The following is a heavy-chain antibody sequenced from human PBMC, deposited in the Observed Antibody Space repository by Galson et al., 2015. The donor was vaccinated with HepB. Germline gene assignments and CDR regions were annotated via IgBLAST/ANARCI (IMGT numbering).Heavy chain of an antibody. J-gene: IGHJ4*02. Sequence: SLRLSCAASGFTFSGSAMHWVRQASGKGLEWVGRIRSKANGYATAYAASVKGRFTISRDDSKNTAYLQTNSLKTEDTAVYYCTQFRYYYDSSGRAANDYWGQGTLVTVSS. V-gene: IGHV3-73*01. CDR2: IRSKANGYAT. CDR1: GFTFSGSA. D-gene: IGHD3-22*01. CDR3: TQFRYYYDSSGRAANDY.